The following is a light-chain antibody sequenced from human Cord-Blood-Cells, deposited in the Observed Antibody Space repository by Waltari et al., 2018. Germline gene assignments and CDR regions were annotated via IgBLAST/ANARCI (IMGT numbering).Light chain of an antibody. CDR2: DVS. Sequence: QSALTQPRSVSGSPGQSVTISCTGTSSDVVGYNYVSWYQQPPGKAPKPMIYDVSKRPSGVPDRFSGSKSGNTASLTISGLQAEDEADYYCCSYAGSYVFGTGTKVTVL. V-gene: IGLV2-11*01. CDR3: CSYAGSYV. J-gene: IGLJ1*01. CDR1: SSDVVGYNY.